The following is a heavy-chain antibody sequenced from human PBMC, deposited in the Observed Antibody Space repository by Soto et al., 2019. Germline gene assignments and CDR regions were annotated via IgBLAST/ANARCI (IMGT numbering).Heavy chain of an antibody. CDR2: INHSGST. V-gene: IGHV4-34*01. Sequence: QVQLQQWGAGLLKPSETLSLTCAVYGGSFSGYYWSWIRQPPGKGLEWIGEINHSGSTNYNPSIKSRVTISVVTAKNQFSLKLSSVTAADTAVYYCAREVGGYALYWGQGTLVTVSS. CDR3: AREVGGYALY. D-gene: IGHD5-12*01. CDR1: GGSFSGYY. J-gene: IGHJ4*02.